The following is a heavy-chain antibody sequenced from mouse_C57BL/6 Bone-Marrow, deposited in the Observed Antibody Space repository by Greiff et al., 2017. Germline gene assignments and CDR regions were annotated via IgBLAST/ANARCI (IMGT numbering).Heavy chain of an antibody. CDR2: IYPRDGST. D-gene: IGHD1-1*01. V-gene: IGHV1-85*01. J-gene: IGHJ1*03. CDR1: GYTFTSYD. CDR3: ARRTYYGSSSWYFDV. Sequence: VQLQQSGPELVKPGASVKLSCKASGYTFTSYDINWVKQRPGQGLEWIGWIYPRDGSTKYNERFKGKATLTVDTSSSTAYMELHSLTSEDSAVYFCARRTYYGSSSWYFDVWGTGTTVTVSS.